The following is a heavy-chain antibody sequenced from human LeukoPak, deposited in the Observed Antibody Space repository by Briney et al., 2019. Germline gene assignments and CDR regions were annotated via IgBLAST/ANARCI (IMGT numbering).Heavy chain of an antibody. D-gene: IGHD4-23*01. J-gene: IGHJ4*02. CDR2: IYYSGST. V-gene: IGHV4-59*08. CDR1: GGSISSYY. CDR3: ARHGGGNSGVYFDY. Sequence: SETLSLTCTVSGGSISSYYWSWIRQPPGKGLEWIGYIYYSGSTNYNPSLKSRVTISVDTSKNQFSLKLSSVTAADTAVYYCARHGGGNSGVYFDYWGQGTLVTVSS.